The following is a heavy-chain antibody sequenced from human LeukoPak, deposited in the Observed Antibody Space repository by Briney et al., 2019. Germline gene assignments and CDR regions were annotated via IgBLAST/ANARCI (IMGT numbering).Heavy chain of an antibody. CDR3: ARYDARYGMDV. D-gene: IGHD1-1*01. Sequence: PGGSLRLSCAASGFTFSSYAMHWVRQAPGKGLELAAVISYDGSNKYYADSVKSRFTISRDNSKNTLYLQMNSLRAEDTAVYYCARYDARYGMDVWGQGTTVTVSS. CDR1: GFTFSSYA. V-gene: IGHV3-30-3*01. CDR2: ISYDGSNK. J-gene: IGHJ6*02.